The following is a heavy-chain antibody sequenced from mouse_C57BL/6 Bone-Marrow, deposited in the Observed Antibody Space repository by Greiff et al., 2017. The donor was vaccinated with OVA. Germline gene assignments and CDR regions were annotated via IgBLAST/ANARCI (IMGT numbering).Heavy chain of an antibody. J-gene: IGHJ4*01. D-gene: IGHD4-1*01. CDR1: GFSLTGYG. CDR2: IWGDGST. Sequence: VMLVESGPGLVAPSQSLSITCTVSGFSLTGYGVNWVRQPPGKGLEWLGMIWGDGSTDYNSALKSRLIISKDNSKSQVILKMNSLQTDDTARYYCARELGHYARDYLGQGTSVTVSS. V-gene: IGHV2-6-7*01. CDR3: ARELGHYARDY.